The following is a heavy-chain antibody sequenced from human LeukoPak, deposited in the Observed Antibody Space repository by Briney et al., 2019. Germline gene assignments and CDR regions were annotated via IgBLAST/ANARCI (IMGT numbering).Heavy chain of an antibody. CDR3: ARSQGGSY. CDR1: GFIFSDYW. CDR2: IKEDGSEK. V-gene: IGHV3-7*01. Sequence: PGGSLRLSYAASGFIFSDYWMTWVRRSPGKGLEGVANIKEDGSEKNNVGSVKGRFTISRDNAKTLLYLQMNSLRAEDTALYYCARSQGGSYWGQGTLVTVSS. D-gene: IGHD1-26*01. J-gene: IGHJ4*02.